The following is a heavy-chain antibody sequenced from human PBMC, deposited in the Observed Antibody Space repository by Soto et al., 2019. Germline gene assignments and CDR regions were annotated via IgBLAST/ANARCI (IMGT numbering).Heavy chain of an antibody. J-gene: IGHJ4*02. CDR3: AREGVHNYNEYYFDY. V-gene: IGHV3-21*06. D-gene: IGHD3-22*01. CDR2: ISGIRDYI. Sequence: GSLRLSCAASGFTFSYYALHWVRRAPGKGLEWVSSISGIRDYIRYADSVKGRFTISRDNAKTSLYLQMNSLTAEDTAVYYCAREGVHNYNEYYFDYWGQGTLVTVSS. CDR1: GFTFSYYA.